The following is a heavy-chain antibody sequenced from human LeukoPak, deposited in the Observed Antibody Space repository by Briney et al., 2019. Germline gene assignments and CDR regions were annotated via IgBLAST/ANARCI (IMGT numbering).Heavy chain of an antibody. Sequence: RTSETLSLTCTASGGSIGSSSYYWGWIRQPPGKGLEWIGSMYSSGSTYYNPSLKSRVTISVDTSKNQFSLKLSSVTAADTAVYYCARASSSYRSVLYYYYYMDVWGKGTTVTVSS. J-gene: IGHJ6*03. V-gene: IGHV4-39*07. CDR3: ARASSSYRSVLYYYYYMDV. D-gene: IGHD6-13*01. CDR2: MYSSGST. CDR1: GGSIGSSSYY.